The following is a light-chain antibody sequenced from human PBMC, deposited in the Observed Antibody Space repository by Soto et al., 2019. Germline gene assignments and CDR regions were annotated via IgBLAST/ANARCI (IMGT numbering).Light chain of an antibody. V-gene: IGKV1-5*03. J-gene: IGKJ3*01. CDR3: QQSCT. Sequence: DIQMTQSPSTLSASVGDRVTITCRSSQRISSWLAWYQQKPGKAPKLLIYKASTLESGGPSRFSGSGSGTEFTLTISSLQPDDFATDYCQQSCTFGPGTKVDI. CDR1: QRISSW. CDR2: KAS.